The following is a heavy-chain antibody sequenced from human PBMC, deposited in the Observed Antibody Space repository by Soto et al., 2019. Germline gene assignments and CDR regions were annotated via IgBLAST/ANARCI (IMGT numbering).Heavy chain of an antibody. D-gene: IGHD2-15*01. V-gene: IGHV4-59*01. Sequence: PSETLSLTGTVSGGAISSSYWSWIRQPPGKGLEWLAYIYDDGSANYNPSLKSRATISLEMSKNQFSLKLTSVTAADTAVYYCARDQYCSGGSCRKNWFDPWGQGTLVTVSS. CDR1: GGAISSSY. CDR2: IYDDGSA. CDR3: ARDQYCSGGSCRKNWFDP. J-gene: IGHJ5*02.